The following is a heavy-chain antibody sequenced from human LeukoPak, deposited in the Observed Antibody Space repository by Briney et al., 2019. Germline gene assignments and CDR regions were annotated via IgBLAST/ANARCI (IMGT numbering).Heavy chain of an antibody. CDR1: GGTSSSYA. V-gene: IGHV1-69*13. CDR2: IIPIFGTA. CDR3: ARDLSRRLDP. D-gene: IGHD6-25*01. Sequence: GASVKVSCKASGGTSSSYAISWVRQAPGQGLEWMGGIIPIFGTANYAQKFQGRVTITADESTSTAYMELSSLRSEDTAVYYCARDLSRRLDPWGQGTLVTVSS. J-gene: IGHJ5*02.